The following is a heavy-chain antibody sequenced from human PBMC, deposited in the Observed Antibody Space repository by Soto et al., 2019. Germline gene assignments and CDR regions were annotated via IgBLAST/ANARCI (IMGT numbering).Heavy chain of an antibody. CDR3: ARGSNDSYPGSRIFDF. CDR2: ISGNNGAT. D-gene: IGHD3-10*01. CDR1: GYTFATYG. Sequence: ASVKVSCKASGYTFATYGISWVRQAPGQGLEWMGWISGNNGATNYAPKVQGRITMTIDTSTGIAYMALSSLRAEDSAVYYCARGSNDSYPGSRIFDFWGRGTLVTVSS. J-gene: IGHJ4*02. V-gene: IGHV1-18*04.